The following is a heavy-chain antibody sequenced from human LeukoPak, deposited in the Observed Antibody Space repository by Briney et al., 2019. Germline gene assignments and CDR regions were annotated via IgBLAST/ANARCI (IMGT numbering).Heavy chain of an antibody. CDR1: GFTFSSYA. CDR3: AKGEMVRGVIIGYYYYMDV. J-gene: IGHJ6*03. CDR2: ISGSGGRT. V-gene: IGHV3-23*01. D-gene: IGHD3-10*01. Sequence: GGSLRLSCAASGFTFSSYAMNWVRQAPGKGLEWVSGISGSGGRTYYADSVKGRFTISRDNSKNTLYLQMNILRAEDTAVYYCAKGEMVRGVIIGYYYYMDVWGKGTTVTVSS.